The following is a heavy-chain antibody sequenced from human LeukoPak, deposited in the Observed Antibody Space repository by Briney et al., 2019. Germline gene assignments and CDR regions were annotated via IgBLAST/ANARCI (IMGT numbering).Heavy chain of an antibody. D-gene: IGHD3-3*01. CDR3: AREEGWSGYYRRGLGVDY. V-gene: IGHV1-2*02. J-gene: IGHJ4*02. CDR1: GYTFTGYY. Sequence: GASVKVSCKASGYTFTGYYMHWVRQAPGQGLEGMGWINPNSGGTNYAQKFQGRVTMTRDTSISTAYMELSRLRSDDTAVYYCAREEGWSGYYRRGLGVDYWGQGTLVTVSS. CDR2: INPNSGGT.